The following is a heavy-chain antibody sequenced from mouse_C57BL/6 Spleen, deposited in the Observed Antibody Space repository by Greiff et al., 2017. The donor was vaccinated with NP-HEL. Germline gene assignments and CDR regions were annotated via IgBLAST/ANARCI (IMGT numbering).Heavy chain of an antibody. CDR1: GFTFTDYY. Sequence: EVQGVESGGGLVQPGGSLSLSCAASGFTFTDYYMSWVRQPPGKALEWLGFIRNKANGYTTEYSASVKGRFTISRDNSQSILYLQMNALRAEDSATYYGARDGKGDYAMDYWGQGTSVTVSS. J-gene: IGHJ4*01. V-gene: IGHV7-3*01. D-gene: IGHD1-3*01. CDR2: IRNKANGYTT. CDR3: ARDGKGDYAMDY.